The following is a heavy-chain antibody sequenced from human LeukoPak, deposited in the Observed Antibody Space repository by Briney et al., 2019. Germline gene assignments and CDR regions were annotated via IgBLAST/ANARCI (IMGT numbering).Heavy chain of an antibody. CDR1: GFTFSSNA. J-gene: IGHJ1*01. V-gene: IGHV3-30*14. CDR2: ISYDGGNT. D-gene: IGHD3-22*01. CDR3: ARGDSSGYSYPTRAEYFHH. Sequence: PGGSLRLSCAASGFTFSSNAIHWVRQAPGKGLEWVAEISYDGGNTYSADSVKGRFTISRDSSKNTLYLQMNSLRAKDTAVYYCARGDSSGYSYPTRAEYFHHWGQGTLVTVSS.